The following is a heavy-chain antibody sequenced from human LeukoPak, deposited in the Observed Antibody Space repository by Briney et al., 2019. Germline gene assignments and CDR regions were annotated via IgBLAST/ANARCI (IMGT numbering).Heavy chain of an antibody. CDR3: ARDPAYDFWSGYYTVY. CDR2: IYTSGST. D-gene: IGHD3-3*01. J-gene: IGHJ4*02. Sequence: SQSLSLSCALSVVSISSGSYYCSWIRQPAGKGLEWIRRIYTSGSTNYTPSLKSRVTISVDTSKNQFSLKLSSVTAADTAVYYCARDPAYDFWSGYYTVYWGQGTLVTVSS. CDR1: VVSISSGSYY. V-gene: IGHV4-61*02.